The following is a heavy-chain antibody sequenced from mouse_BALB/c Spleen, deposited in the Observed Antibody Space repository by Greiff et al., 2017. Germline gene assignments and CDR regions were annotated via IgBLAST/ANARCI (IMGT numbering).Heavy chain of an antibody. J-gene: IGHJ2*01. CDR1: GYTFTEYT. D-gene: IGHD3-2*01. CDR2: INPNNGGT. Sequence: EVQLQQSGPELVKPGASVKISCKTSGYTFTEYTMHWVKQSHGKSLEWIGDINPNNGGTIYNQKFKGKATLTVDKSSSTAYMELRSLTSEDTAVYYCARPDSSGFDYWGQGTTLTVSS. CDR3: ARPDSSGFDY. V-gene: IGHV1-18*01.